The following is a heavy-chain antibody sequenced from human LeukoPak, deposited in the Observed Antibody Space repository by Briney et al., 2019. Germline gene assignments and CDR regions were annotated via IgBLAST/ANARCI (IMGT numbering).Heavy chain of an antibody. CDR1: GYTFTSYY. CDR2: INPSGGST. Sequence: ASVEVSCKASGYTFTSYYMHWVRQAPGQGLEWMGIINPSGGSTSYAQKFQGRVTMTRDTSTSTVYMELSSLRSEDTAVYYCAREFGATIMDYWGQGTLVTVSS. V-gene: IGHV1-46*01. J-gene: IGHJ4*02. CDR3: AREFGATIMDY. D-gene: IGHD1-26*01.